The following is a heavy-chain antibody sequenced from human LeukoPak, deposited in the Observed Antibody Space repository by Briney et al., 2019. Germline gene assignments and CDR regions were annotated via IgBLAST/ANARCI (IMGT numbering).Heavy chain of an antibody. CDR2: INHSGNT. CDR3: ATSFGFWSGYYTDP. Sequence: SETLSLTCAVYAGSFSGYYWSWIRQPRGRVLEWLGEINHSGNTNYNPSLKSRVTILVDTSKHQSSLKLSSVTAADPAVYYCATSFGFWSGYYTDPWGQGTLVTVSS. CDR1: AGSFSGYY. D-gene: IGHD3-3*01. J-gene: IGHJ5*02. V-gene: IGHV4-34*01.